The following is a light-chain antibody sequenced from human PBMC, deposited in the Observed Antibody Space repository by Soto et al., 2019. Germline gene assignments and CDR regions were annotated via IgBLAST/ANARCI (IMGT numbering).Light chain of an antibody. CDR3: QQYNSYWT. CDR2: KAS. Sequence: DGHITHSGSTLAASVAGRVTITCRASQSISSWLAWYQQKPGKAPKLLIYKASSLESGVPSRFSGSGSGTEFTLTISSLQPDDFATYYCQQYNSYWTFGQGTKVDTK. V-gene: IGKV1-5*03. J-gene: IGKJ1*01. CDR1: QSISSW.